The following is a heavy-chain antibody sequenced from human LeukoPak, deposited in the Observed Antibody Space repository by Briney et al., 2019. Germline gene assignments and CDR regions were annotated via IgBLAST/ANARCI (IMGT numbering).Heavy chain of an antibody. J-gene: IGHJ2*01. CDR2: IKQDGSEK. D-gene: IGHD2-2*01. V-gene: IGHV3-7*01. CDR1: GFTFSSYW. Sequence: GGSLRLSCAASGFTFSSYWMSWVREAPGKGLEWVANIKQDGSEKYYVDSVKGRFTISRDNAKNSLYLQMNSLRAEDTAVYYCARDRYCSSTSCYRFRGWNWYFDLWGRGTLVTVSS. CDR3: ARDRYCSSTSCYRFRGWNWYFDL.